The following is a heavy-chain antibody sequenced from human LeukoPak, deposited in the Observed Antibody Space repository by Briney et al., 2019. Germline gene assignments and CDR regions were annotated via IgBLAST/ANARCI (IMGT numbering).Heavy chain of an antibody. V-gene: IGHV3-53*01. CDR3: ARATLDN. CDR1: GSSVSTNY. J-gene: IGHJ4*02. CDR2: IYSGGST. Sequence: GGSLRLSCAASGSSVSTNYISWVRQAPGKGLEWVSVIYSGGSTKYADSVKARFTISRDNSKNTVYLQMNSLRAEDTAVYYCARATLDNWGQGTLVTVSS.